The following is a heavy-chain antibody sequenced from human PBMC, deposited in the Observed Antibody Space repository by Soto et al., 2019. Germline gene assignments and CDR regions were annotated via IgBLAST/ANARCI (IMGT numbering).Heavy chain of an antibody. CDR3: AKRPYDILTGYYSD. CDR2: ISYDGSNK. V-gene: IGHV3-30*18. D-gene: IGHD3-9*01. Sequence: GGSLRLSCAASGFTFSSYGMHWVRQAPGKGLEWVAVISYDGSNKYYADSVKDRFTISRDNSKNTLYLQMNSLRAEDTAVYYCAKRPYDILTGYYSDWGQGTLVTVSS. CDR1: GFTFSSYG. J-gene: IGHJ4*02.